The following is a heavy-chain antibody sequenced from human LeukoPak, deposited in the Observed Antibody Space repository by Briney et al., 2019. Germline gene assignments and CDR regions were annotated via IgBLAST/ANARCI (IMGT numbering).Heavy chain of an antibody. Sequence: SSETLSLTCTVSGGSISSYYWSWIRQPPGKGLEWLGYIYYSGSTNYNPSLKSRVTISVDTSKNQFSLKLSSVTAADTAVYYCARSAPYLLRFLEYHFDYWGQGTLVTVSS. CDR2: IYYSGST. CDR3: ARSAPYLLRFLEYHFDY. D-gene: IGHD3-3*01. J-gene: IGHJ4*02. V-gene: IGHV4-59*01. CDR1: GGSISSYY.